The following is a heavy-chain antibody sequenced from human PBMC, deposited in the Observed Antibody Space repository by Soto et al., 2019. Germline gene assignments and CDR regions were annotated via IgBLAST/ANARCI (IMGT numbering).Heavy chain of an antibody. V-gene: IGHV3-23*01. Sequence: EVRVLESGGGLVQSGGSLRLSCATSGFSFSSYAMSWFRQAPGKGLEWVSSISNSGSSTYYADSVKGRFTVSRDGSKNTLYLQMNSLRVGDTAVYYCAKCTYGYWYFDLWGRGTLVTVSS. CDR3: AKCTYGYWYFDL. J-gene: IGHJ2*01. D-gene: IGHD3-10*01. CDR1: GFSFSSYA. CDR2: ISNSGSST.